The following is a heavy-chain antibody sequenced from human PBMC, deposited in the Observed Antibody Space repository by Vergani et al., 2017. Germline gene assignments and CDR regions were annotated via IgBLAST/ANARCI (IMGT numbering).Heavy chain of an antibody. V-gene: IGHV4-61*02. Sequence: QVQLQESGPGLVKPSQTLSLSCTVSGGSVRTSIGYYWTWLRQPAGKTLEWIGEIFSSWTTNYNPSFKNRVTMSVDTSKNQFSLKLNSVTAADTAVYYCARGIREEGGSGLDKWGQGTLVTVSS. J-gene: IGHJ4*02. CDR1: GGSVRTSIGYY. D-gene: IGHD2-15*01. CDR2: IFSSWTT. CDR3: ARGIREEGGSGLDK.